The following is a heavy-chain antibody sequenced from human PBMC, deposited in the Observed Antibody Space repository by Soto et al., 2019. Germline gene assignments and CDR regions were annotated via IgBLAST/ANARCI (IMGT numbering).Heavy chain of an antibody. CDR3: ARVSTAAGTWFWDAFDI. V-gene: IGHV1-8*01. CDR2: MNPNSGNT. Sequence: VKVSCKASGYTFTSYDINWVRQATGQGLEWMGWMNPNSGNTGYAQKFQGRVTMTRNTSISTAHMELSSLRSEDTAVYYCARVSTAAGTWFWDAFDIWGQGTMVTVSS. CDR1: GYTFTSYD. D-gene: IGHD6-13*01. J-gene: IGHJ3*02.